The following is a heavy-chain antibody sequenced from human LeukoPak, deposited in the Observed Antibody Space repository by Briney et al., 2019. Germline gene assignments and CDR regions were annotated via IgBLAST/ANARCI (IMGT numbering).Heavy chain of an antibody. V-gene: IGHV3-30*02. CDR2: IRYDGSNK. J-gene: IGHJ4*02. Sequence: GGSLRLSCAASGFIFSSYGMHWVRQAPGKGLEWVAFIRYDGSNKYYADSVKGRFTISRDNSKNTLYLQMNSLRAEDTAVYYCAKEIWFGEFNFDYWGQGTLVTVSS. D-gene: IGHD3-10*01. CDR1: GFIFSSYG. CDR3: AKEIWFGEFNFDY.